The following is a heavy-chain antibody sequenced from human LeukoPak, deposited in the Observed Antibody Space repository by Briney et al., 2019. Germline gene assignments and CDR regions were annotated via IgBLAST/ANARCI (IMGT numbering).Heavy chain of an antibody. V-gene: IGHV4-39*01. CDR1: HDSITSSDYH. D-gene: IGHD6-19*01. J-gene: IGHJ4*02. CDR2: IYYSGNT. CDR3: ARRAAHGGWRFDY. Sequence: SETLSLTCTVSHDSITSSDYHWDWIRQPPGKGLEWIGTIYYSGNTYYNPSLDSRATISVDASRTQFSLRLRSVTAADTAVYHCARRAAHGGWRFDYWGQGTLVTVSS.